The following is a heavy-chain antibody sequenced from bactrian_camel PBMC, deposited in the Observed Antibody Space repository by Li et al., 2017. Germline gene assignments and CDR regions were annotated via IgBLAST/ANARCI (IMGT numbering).Heavy chain of an antibody. CDR2: IDTGDGTT. CDR1: GYIYNTYA. Sequence: HVQLVESGGGSVQAGGSLRLSCAASGYIYNTYAWFRQAPGKEREGVAAIDTGDGTTYYLDSVEGRFTTSHDNAANTLYLQMNSLKPEDTAMYYCAAAVGLPDLLRGGYLSARSYDYWGHGTQVTVS. CDR3: AAAVGLPDLLRGGYLSARSYDY. D-gene: IGHD3*01. J-gene: IGHJ4*01. V-gene: IGHV3S54*01.